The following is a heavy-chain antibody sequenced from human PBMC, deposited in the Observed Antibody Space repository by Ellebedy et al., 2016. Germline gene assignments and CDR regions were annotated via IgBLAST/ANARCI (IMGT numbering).Heavy chain of an antibody. J-gene: IGHJ6*02. V-gene: IGHV3-30-3*01. CDR2: IFSDGFNK. CDR1: GFTFSSYA. CDR3: ARRAEWERLGYALDV. D-gene: IGHD1-26*01. Sequence: GGSLRLXXAASGFTFSSYAMHWVRQAPGKGLEWVALIFSDGFNKYYVDSVKGRFTVSRDNAKNTMYLQMNSLRVEDTGVYYCARRAEWERLGYALDVWGQGTTVTVSS.